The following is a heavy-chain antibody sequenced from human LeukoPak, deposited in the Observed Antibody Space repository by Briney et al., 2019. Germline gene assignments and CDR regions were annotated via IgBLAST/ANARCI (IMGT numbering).Heavy chain of an antibody. D-gene: IGHD3-16*01. V-gene: IGHV4-59*01. CDR1: GGSISSYY. CDR3: ATTGRLPNLYFDL. Sequence: SETLSLTSTVSGGSISSYYWSWIRQPPGKGLEWIGYIFYNGNTNYNPSLKSRVTISVDTSKNQFSLKLSSVTAADTAVYYCATTGRLPNLYFDLWGRGTLVTVSS. J-gene: IGHJ2*01. CDR2: IFYNGNT.